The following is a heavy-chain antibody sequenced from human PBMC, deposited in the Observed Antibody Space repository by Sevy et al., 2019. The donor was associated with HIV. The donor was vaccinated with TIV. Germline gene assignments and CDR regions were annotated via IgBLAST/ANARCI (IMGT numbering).Heavy chain of an antibody. Sequence: GGSLRLSCAASGFTFSSYWMHWVRQAPGKGLVRVSRINSDGSSTSYADSVKGRFTISRDNAKNTLYLQMNSLRAEDTAVYYCARERSSGWLYYFDYWGQGTLVTVSS. J-gene: IGHJ4*02. V-gene: IGHV3-74*01. CDR1: GFTFSSYW. CDR2: INSDGSST. CDR3: ARERSSGWLYYFDY. D-gene: IGHD6-19*01.